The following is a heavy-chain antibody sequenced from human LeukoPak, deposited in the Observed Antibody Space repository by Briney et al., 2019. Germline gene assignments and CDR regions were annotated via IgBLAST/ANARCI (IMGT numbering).Heavy chain of an antibody. Sequence: GASVQVSCKASGYTFTHNDMNWVRQAPGQGLEHLGWMNTDSGNTGYAQKFQGRVTMTLNPSIGTAYMELSSLTSDDTAVYYCARTFVPGLPGMDVWGQGTTVTVSS. V-gene: IGHV1-8*01. D-gene: IGHD2/OR15-2a*01. CDR3: ARTFVPGLPGMDV. J-gene: IGHJ6*02. CDR1: GYTFTHND. CDR2: MNTDSGNT.